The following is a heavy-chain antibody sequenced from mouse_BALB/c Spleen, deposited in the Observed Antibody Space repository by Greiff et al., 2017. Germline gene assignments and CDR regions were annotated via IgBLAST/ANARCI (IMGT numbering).Heavy chain of an antibody. CDR2: ISNGGGST. D-gene: IGHD2-1*01. Sequence: EVKVEESGGGLVQPGGSLKLSCAASGFTFSSYTMSWVRQTPEKRLEWVAYISNGGGSTYYPDTVKGRFTISRDNAKNTLYLQMSSLKSEDTAMYYCARHDQYYCNYWYAMDYWGQGTSVTVSS. CDR1: GFTFSSYT. V-gene: IGHV5-12-2*01. J-gene: IGHJ4*01. CDR3: ARHDQYYCNYWYAMDY.